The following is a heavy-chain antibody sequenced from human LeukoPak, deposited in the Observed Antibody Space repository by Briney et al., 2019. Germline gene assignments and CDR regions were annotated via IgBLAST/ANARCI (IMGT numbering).Heavy chain of an antibody. Sequence: SGGSLRLSCAASGFTFSSYAMTWVRQAPGKRLEWVSAIGGSGGSIYYADSVEGRFTISRDNSKNTLYLQMNSLRAEDTAVYYCAKTLLGYCSSTICYYFDSWGQGTLVTVSS. CDR3: AKTLLGYCSSTICYYFDS. CDR2: IGGSGGSI. V-gene: IGHV3-23*01. D-gene: IGHD2-2*01. CDR1: GFTFSSYA. J-gene: IGHJ4*02.